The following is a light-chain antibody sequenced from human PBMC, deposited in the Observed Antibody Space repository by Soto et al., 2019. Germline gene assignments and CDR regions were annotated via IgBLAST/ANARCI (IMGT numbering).Light chain of an antibody. CDR3: CSHSSSITWM. J-gene: IGLJ3*02. CDR1: SSDIGGYNF. V-gene: IGLV2-8*01. CDR2: EVT. Sequence: QSVLTQPPSASGSPGQSVTISCTGGSSDIGGYNFVSWYQQHPGKAPKLIIHEVTNRPSGVSGRFSGSKSGNTAFLTISGLQAEDEAVYYCCSHSSSITWMFGGGTKVTVL.